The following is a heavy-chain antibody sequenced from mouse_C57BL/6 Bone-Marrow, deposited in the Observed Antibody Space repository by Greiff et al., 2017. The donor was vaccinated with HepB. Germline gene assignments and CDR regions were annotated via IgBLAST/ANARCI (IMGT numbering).Heavy chain of an antibody. CDR2: IDPSDSYT. Sequence: QVQLQQPGAELVMPGASVKLSCKASGYTFTSYWMHWVKQRPGQGLEWIGEIDPSDSYTNYNQKFKGKSTLTVDKSSSTAYMQLSSLTSEDSAVYYCARGPSYGNLYYYDMDYWGQGTSVTVSS. J-gene: IGHJ4*01. D-gene: IGHD2-10*02. V-gene: IGHV1-69*01. CDR1: GYTFTSYW. CDR3: ARGPSYGNLYYYDMDY.